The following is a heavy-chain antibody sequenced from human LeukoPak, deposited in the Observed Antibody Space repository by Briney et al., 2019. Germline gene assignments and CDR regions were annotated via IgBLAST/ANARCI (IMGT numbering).Heavy chain of an antibody. V-gene: IGHV3-30-3*01. CDR1: GFTFSSYA. J-gene: IGHJ4*02. CDR2: ISCDGSNK. D-gene: IGHD3-10*01. CDR3: ARDGGGYYASGTHYYFDC. Sequence: GGSLRLSCAASGFTFSSYAMSWVRQAPGKGLEWVGVISCDGSNKYYADSVKGRFTISRDNSKNTLYLQVNSLRAEDTAVYYCARDGGGYYASGTHYYFDCWGQGTLVTVSS.